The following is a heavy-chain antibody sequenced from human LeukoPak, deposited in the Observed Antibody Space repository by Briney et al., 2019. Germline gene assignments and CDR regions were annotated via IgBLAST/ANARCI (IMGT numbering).Heavy chain of an antibody. J-gene: IGHJ4*02. D-gene: IGHD3-10*01. CDR1: GGSISSYY. CDR3: ASLPMVRGVIITDY. Sequence: PSETLSLTCTVSGGSISSYYWSWIRQPPGEGLEWIGYIYYSGSTNYNPSLKSRVTISVDTSKNQFSLKLSSVTAADTAVYYCASLPMVRGVIITDYWGQGTLVTVSS. V-gene: IGHV4-59*01. CDR2: IYYSGST.